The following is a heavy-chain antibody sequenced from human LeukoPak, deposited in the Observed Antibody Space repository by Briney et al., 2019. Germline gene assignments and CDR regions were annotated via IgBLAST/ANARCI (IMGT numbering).Heavy chain of an antibody. CDR1: GFTFGSYS. CDR2: ISSSSSTI. Sequence: GGSLRLSCAASGFTFGSYSMNWVRQAPGKGLEWVSYISSSSSTIYYADSVKGRFTISRDNAKNSLYLQMNSLRAEDTAVYYCAREPIAAAASDAFDIWGQGTMVTVSS. CDR3: AREPIAAAASDAFDI. V-gene: IGHV3-48*01. D-gene: IGHD6-13*01. J-gene: IGHJ3*02.